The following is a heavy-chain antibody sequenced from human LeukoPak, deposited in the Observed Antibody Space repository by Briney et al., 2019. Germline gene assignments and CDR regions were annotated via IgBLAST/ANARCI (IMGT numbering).Heavy chain of an antibody. CDR2: ISSSSSYI. J-gene: IGHJ2*01. V-gene: IGHV3-21*04. CDR1: GFTFSSYS. Sequence: GGSLRLSCAASGFTFSSYSMNWVRQAPGKGLEWVSSISSSSSYIYYADPVKGRFTISRDNAKNSLYLQMNSLRAEDTAVYYCARDFPSSLFSRWYFDLWGRGTLVTVSS. CDR3: ARDFPSSLFSRWYFDL. D-gene: IGHD6-13*01.